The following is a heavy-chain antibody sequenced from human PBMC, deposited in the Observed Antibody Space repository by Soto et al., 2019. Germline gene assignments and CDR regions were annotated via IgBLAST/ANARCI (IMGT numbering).Heavy chain of an antibody. V-gene: IGHV4-39*01. D-gene: IGHD6-13*01. J-gene: IGHJ6*02. CDR1: GGSISSSSYY. CDR2: IYYSGST. Sequence: SETLSLTXTVSGGSISSSSYYWGWIRQPPGQGREWIGSIYYSGSTYYNPSLKSRVTISVDTSKNQFSLKLSSVTAADTAVYYCPRKGIAAANYYYYGMDVWGQGTTVTVSS. CDR3: PRKGIAAANYYYYGMDV.